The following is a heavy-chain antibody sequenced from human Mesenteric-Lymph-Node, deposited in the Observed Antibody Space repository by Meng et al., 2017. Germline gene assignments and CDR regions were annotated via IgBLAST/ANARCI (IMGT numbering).Heavy chain of an antibody. V-gene: IGHV1-69*13. CDR3: ARGELLQTFGY. Sequence: SVKVSCKASGCTFSSYAISWVRQAPGQGLEWMGGIIPIFGTANYAQKFQGRVTITAAGSTSTDYMGLSSLRSEDTAVYYCARGELLQTFGYWGQGTLVTVSS. J-gene: IGHJ4*02. CDR1: GCTFSSYA. D-gene: IGHD1-26*01. CDR2: IIPIFGTA.